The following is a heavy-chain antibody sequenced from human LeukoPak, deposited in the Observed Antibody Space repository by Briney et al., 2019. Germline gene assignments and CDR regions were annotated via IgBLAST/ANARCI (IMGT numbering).Heavy chain of an antibody. CDR1: GYTFTSYG. CDR2: ISAYSGNT. Sequence: GASVKVSCKASGYTFTSYGISWVRQAPGQGLEWMGWISAYSGNTNYAQKLQGRVTMTTDTSTSTAYMELRSLRSDDTAVYYCATQTLTGDHYYYGMDVWGQGTTVTVSS. CDR3: ATQTLTGDHYYYGMDV. D-gene: IGHD7-27*01. V-gene: IGHV1-18*01. J-gene: IGHJ6*02.